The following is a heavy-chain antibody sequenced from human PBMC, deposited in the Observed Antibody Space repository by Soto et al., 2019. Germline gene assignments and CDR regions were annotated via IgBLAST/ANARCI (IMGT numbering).Heavy chain of an antibody. Sequence: SETLSLTCTVSGGSISSYYWSWIRQPPGKGLEWIGYIYYSGSTNYNPSLKSRVTISVDTSKNQFSLKLSSVTAADTAVYYCARVRAAGGYFDYWGQGTLVTVSS. V-gene: IGHV4-59*01. J-gene: IGHJ4*02. D-gene: IGHD6-13*01. CDR1: GGSISSYY. CDR3: ARVRAAGGYFDY. CDR2: IYYSGST.